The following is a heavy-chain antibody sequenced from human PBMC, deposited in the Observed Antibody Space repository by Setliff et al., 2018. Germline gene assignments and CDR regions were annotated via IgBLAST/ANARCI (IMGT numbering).Heavy chain of an antibody. CDR1: GYTFTSYA. V-gene: IGHV7-4-1*02. J-gene: IGHJ3*02. D-gene: IGHD2-2*01. Sequence: GASVQVSCKASGYTFTSYAMNWVRQAPGQGLEWMGWINTNTGNPTYAQGFTGRFVFSLDTSVSTAYLQISSLKAEDTAVYYCARDRSSTAPDAFDIWGQGTMVTVSS. CDR3: ARDRSSTAPDAFDI. CDR2: INTNTGNP.